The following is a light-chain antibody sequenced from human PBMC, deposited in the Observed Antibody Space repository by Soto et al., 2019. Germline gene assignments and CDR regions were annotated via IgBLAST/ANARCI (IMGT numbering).Light chain of an antibody. CDR1: SSDVGGYNY. V-gene: IGLV2-14*01. CDR2: DVS. CDR3: DSYTSGSSYV. J-gene: IGLJ1*01. Sequence: QSALTQPASVSGSPGQSITISCTGTSSDVGGYNYVSWYQQHPGKAPKLMIYDVSYRPSGVSDRFSGSKSGNTASLTISGLQSEDEADYYCDSYTSGSSYVFGTGTEVTVL.